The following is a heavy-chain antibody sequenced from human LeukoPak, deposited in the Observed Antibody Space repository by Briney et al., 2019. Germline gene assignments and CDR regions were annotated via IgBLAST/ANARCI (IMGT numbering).Heavy chain of an antibody. CDR1: GFTFSRYG. CDR3: ARDKSRGWPFDY. CDR2: ILNDGSSK. D-gene: IGHD6-19*01. J-gene: IGHJ4*02. V-gene: IGHV3-33*05. Sequence: GRSLRLSCAVSGFTFSRYGMHWVRQAPGKGLEWLGVILNDGSSKYYADSVKGRFTISRDNSKNTLYLQMNSLRAEDTAVYYCARDKSRGWPFDYWGQGTLVAVSS.